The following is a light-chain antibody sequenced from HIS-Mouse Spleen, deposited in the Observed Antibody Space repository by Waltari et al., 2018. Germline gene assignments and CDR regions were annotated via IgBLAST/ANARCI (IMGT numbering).Light chain of an antibody. CDR2: DVS. CDR3: SSYTSSSTEV. CDR1: SSDVGVYNY. V-gene: IGLV2-14*03. Sequence: QSALTQPASVSGSPGPSTTISCTGTSSDVGVYNYFLWYQQHPGKAPKLMIYDVSNRPSGVSNRFSGSKSGNTASLTISGLQAEDEADYYCSSYTSSSTEVFGGGTKLTVL. J-gene: IGLJ2*01.